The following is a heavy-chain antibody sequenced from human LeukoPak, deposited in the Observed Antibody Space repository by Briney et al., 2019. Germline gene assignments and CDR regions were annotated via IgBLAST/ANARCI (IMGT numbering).Heavy chain of an antibody. V-gene: IGHV3-7*03. D-gene: IGHD3-16*01. Sequence: GSLRLSCTASGFTFSASWMSWVRQAPGKGLEWVANIKEDGNEKCYVDSVKGRFTISRDNAKNSLYLQMNSLRADDTAVYYCVKDRLRFSYWGQGTLVTVSS. CDR3: VKDRLRFSY. CDR1: GFTFSASW. CDR2: IKEDGNEK. J-gene: IGHJ4*02.